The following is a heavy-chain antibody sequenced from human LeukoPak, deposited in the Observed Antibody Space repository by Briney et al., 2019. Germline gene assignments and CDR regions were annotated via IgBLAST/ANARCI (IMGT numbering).Heavy chain of an antibody. CDR1: GGSISSSSYY. D-gene: IGHD6-13*01. V-gene: IGHV4-39*07. J-gene: IGHJ4*02. CDR2: IYYSGST. CDR3: ARGVIAAGGNDFDY. Sequence: SETLSLTCTVSGGSISSSSYYWGWIRQPPGKGLEWIGSIYYSGSTYYNPSLKSRVTISVDTSKNQFSLKVISVTAADTAVYYCARGVIAAGGNDFDYWGQGTLVTVSS.